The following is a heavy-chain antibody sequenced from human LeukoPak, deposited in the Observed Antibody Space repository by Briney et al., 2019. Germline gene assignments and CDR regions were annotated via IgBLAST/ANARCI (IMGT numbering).Heavy chain of an antibody. J-gene: IGHJ6*04. V-gene: IGHV4-4*07. Sequence: SETLSLTCTVSGGSISSYYWSWIRQPAGKGLEWIGRIYTSGSTNYNPSLKSRVNMSVDTSKNQFSLKLSSVTAADTAVYYCAREVESYDILTGTLDVWGKGTTVTVSS. D-gene: IGHD3-9*01. CDR3: AREVESYDILTGTLDV. CDR2: IYTSGST. CDR1: GGSISSYY.